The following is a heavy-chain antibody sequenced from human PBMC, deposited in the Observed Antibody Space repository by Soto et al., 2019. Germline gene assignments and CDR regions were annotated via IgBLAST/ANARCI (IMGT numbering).Heavy chain of an antibody. V-gene: IGHV3-66*01. D-gene: IGHD3-9*01. CDR3: SRGVGQRYPHAD. Sequence: GGSLRLSCTASGLTVSRSYMSWVRQAPGKGLEWVSVIYNDGRTYYADSVKGRFIFSRDNSKNTLYLQMNSLRAEDTAVYYCSRGVGQRYPHADWGQGTPVTGSS. CDR2: IYNDGRT. J-gene: IGHJ4*02. CDR1: GLTVSRSY.